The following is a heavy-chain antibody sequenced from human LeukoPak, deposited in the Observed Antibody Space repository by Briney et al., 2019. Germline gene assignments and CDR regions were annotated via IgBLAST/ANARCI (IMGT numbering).Heavy chain of an antibody. J-gene: IGHJ3*02. CDR1: GFTFSSYA. V-gene: IGHV3-23*01. CDR2: ISGSGGSK. CDR3: ARVDSSRRYGAFDI. Sequence: PGGSLRLSCAASGFTFSSYAMSWVRQAPGKGLEWVSAISGSGGSKYYADSVKGRFTISRDNSKNTLYLQMNGLRAEDTALYYCARVDSSRRYGAFDIWGQGTMVSVSS. D-gene: IGHD3-22*01.